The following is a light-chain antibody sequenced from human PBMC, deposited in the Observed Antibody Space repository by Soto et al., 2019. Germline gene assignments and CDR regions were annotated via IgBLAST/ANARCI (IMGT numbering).Light chain of an antibody. CDR2: GAS. CDR3: QQYNTWPLIT. CDR1: QTVSRH. J-gene: IGKJ5*01. V-gene: IGKV3-15*01. Sequence: EIVMTQSPGTLSVSPGERATLSCRASQTVSRHLAWYQQKPGQAPRLLIFGASTRATGIPDRFSGSGSGTDFTLTISSLQSEDFAVYYCQQYNTWPLITFGQGTRLENK.